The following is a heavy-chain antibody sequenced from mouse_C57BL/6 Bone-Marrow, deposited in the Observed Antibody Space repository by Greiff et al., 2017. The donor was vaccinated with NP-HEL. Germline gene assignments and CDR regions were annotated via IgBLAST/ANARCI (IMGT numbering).Heavy chain of an antibody. CDR2: LDPGPGTP. V-gene: IGHV14-3*01. Sequence: EVQLQQSVAELVRPGASVKLSCTASGFNIKNTYMHWVKQRPEQGLEWIVRLDPGPGTPHYAPKFQGKATITADTSSNTAYLQLSSLTSEDTAIYYCARGGSYWYFDVWGTGTTVTVSS. CDR3: ARGGSYWYFDV. J-gene: IGHJ1*03. CDR1: GFNIKNTY.